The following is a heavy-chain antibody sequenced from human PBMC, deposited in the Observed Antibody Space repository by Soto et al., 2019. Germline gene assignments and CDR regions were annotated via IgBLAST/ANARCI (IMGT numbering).Heavy chain of an antibody. CDR3: AKQGIEVAGTDYFDY. J-gene: IGHJ4*02. Sequence: PXGSLRLSCAATGVIFRSYGIHWVRQAPGKGLEWVAVISHDGSNAYYADAVNGRFTISRDNARNTVYLQMNSLRGEDTAVYYCAKQGIEVAGTDYFDYWGQGALVTVSS. D-gene: IGHD6-19*01. V-gene: IGHV3-30*18. CDR1: GVIFRSYG. CDR2: ISHDGSNA.